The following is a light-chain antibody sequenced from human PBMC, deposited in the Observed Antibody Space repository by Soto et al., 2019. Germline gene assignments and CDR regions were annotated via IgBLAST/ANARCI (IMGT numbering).Light chain of an antibody. J-gene: IGKJ1*01. CDR3: QQYGNSPRWT. CDR1: QSVSSSY. Sequence: EIVLTQSPGTLSLSPWERATLSCRTSQSVSSSYLACYQQRPGPAPRLLIYGASSRATGIPDRFSGSGSGTDFTLTISRLEPEDFAVYYCQQYGNSPRWTFGQGTKVDIK. V-gene: IGKV3-20*01. CDR2: GAS.